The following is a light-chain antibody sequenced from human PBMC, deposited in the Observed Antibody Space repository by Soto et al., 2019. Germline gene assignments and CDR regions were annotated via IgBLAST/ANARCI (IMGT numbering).Light chain of an antibody. CDR1: QSVSSD. V-gene: IGKV3-15*01. CDR2: GAS. CDR3: HQYNNWPPYT. J-gene: IGKJ2*01. Sequence: EIVMKQSPDTLSVSPGERVTLSCRASQSVSSDLAWYQQKPGQAPRLLIYGASTRATDIAARFSGSGSGTEFTLTISSLQSEDFAVYYCHQYNNWPPYTFGQGTKLEIK.